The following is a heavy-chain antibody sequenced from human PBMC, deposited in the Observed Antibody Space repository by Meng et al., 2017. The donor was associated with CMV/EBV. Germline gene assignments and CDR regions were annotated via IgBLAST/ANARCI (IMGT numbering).Heavy chain of an antibody. CDR1: GFTFSSYE. CDR2: ISSSGSTI. D-gene: IGHD3-22*01. CDR3: AGVRVRHTYYYDSSGQRYFDY. J-gene: IGHJ4*02. Sequence: GGSLRLSCAASGFTFSSYEMNWVRQAPGKGLEWVSYISSSGSTIYYADSVKGRFTISRDNAKNSLYLQMNSLRAEDTAVYYCAGVRVRHTYYYDSSGQRYFDYWGQGTLVTVSS. V-gene: IGHV3-48*03.